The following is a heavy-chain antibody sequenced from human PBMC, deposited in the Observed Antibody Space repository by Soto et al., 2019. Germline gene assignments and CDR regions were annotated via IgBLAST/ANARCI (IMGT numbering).Heavy chain of an antibody. CDR3: ASWSITGTSPRTGSGRKNWYFDL. J-gene: IGHJ2*01. CDR2: IYHSGST. D-gene: IGHD1-7*01. V-gene: IGHV4-4*02. Sequence: QVQLQESGPGLVKPSGTLSLTCAVSGGSISSSNWWSWVRQPPGKGLEWIGEIYHSGSTNYNPSLKSRVTISVDKSKNQFSLKLSSVTAADTAVYYCASWSITGTSPRTGSGRKNWYFDLWGRGTLVTVSS. CDR1: GGSISSSNW.